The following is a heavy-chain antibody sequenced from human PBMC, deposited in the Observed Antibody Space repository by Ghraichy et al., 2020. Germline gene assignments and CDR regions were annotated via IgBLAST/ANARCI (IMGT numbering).Heavy chain of an antibody. CDR3: ATTGGSSLDF. CDR2: LRGDGRT. D-gene: IGHD5-12*01. Sequence: GVLNISCAASGFTVSSNYMTWVRQAPGRGLGWVSTLRGDGRTYYGDSVRGRFSISRDDSKNTLYLQMNSLRVEDTAVYYCATTGGSSLDFWGQGTLVTVSS. CDR1: GFTVSSNY. J-gene: IGHJ4*02. V-gene: IGHV3-53*01.